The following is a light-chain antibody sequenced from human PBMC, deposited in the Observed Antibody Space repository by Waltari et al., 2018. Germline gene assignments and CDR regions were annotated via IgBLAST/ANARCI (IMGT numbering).Light chain of an antibody. Sequence: QSALTQPASVSGSPGQSITISCTGTSSDIGDYNYVSWYQQHVGKAPKLMIYDVTKRPSGVSYRFSGSKSGNTASLTISGLQAKDEADYYCSSYTGSSTWVFGGGTKLTVL. CDR2: DVT. CDR3: SSYTGSSTWV. CDR1: SSDIGDYNY. J-gene: IGLJ3*02. V-gene: IGLV2-14*01.